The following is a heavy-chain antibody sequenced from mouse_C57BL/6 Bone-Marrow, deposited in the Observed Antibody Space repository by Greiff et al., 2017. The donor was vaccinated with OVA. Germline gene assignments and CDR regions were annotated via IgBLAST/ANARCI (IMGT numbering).Heavy chain of an antibody. CDR2: IDPSDSYT. Sequence: VQLQQPGAELVKPGASVKLSCKASGYTFTSYWMQWVKQRPGQGLEWIGEIDPSDSYTNYNQKFKGKATLTVDTSSSTAYMQLSSLTSEDSAVYYCARRGLTTVVFDYWGQGTTLTVSS. J-gene: IGHJ2*01. V-gene: IGHV1-50*01. CDR3: ARRGLTTVVFDY. D-gene: IGHD1-1*01. CDR1: GYTFTSYW.